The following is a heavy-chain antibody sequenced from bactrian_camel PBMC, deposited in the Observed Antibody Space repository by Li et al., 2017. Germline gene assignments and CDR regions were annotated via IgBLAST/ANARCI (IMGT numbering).Heavy chain of an antibody. D-gene: IGHD6*01. V-gene: IGHV3S1*01. CDR1: GFTLSNYY. J-gene: IGHJ4*01. CDR3: AVGSRVDMPDSI. Sequence: VQLVESGGGLVQPGGSLRLSCAVSGFTLSNYYMYWVRQAPGKGLEFVSSITRRGENTYYADSVKGRYTTSRDNAENMLYLHMNSLKPEDTAVYFCAVGSRVDMPDSIRGQGTQVTVS. CDR2: ITRRGENT.